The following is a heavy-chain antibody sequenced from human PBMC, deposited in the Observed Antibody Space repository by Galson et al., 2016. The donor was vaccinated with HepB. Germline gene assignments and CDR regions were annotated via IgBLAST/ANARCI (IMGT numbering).Heavy chain of an antibody. Sequence: SLRLSCAASGFSISDYWISWVRQAPGKGLEWAANIREDSSEKYFVGSVKGRFTISRDNAKNSLYLQMNSLRAEDTAVYYCARGPAYSSSPPFDYWGQGTLVTVSS. CDR3: ARGPAYSSSPPFDY. CDR1: GFSISDYW. CDR2: IREDSSEK. D-gene: IGHD6-6*01. V-gene: IGHV3-7*01. J-gene: IGHJ4*02.